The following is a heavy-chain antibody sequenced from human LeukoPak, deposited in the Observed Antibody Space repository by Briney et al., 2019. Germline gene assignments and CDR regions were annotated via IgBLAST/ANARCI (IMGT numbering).Heavy chain of an antibody. D-gene: IGHD6-19*01. Sequence: GGSLRLSCAASGFTFSDYWLSWVRQAPGKGLEWVSAISGSGGSTYYADSVKGRFTISRDNSKNTLYLQMNSLRAEDTAVYYCAKDGYSSAWLPYYWGQGTLVTVSS. V-gene: IGHV3-23*01. CDR1: GFTFSDYW. J-gene: IGHJ4*02. CDR2: ISGSGGST. CDR3: AKDGYSSAWLPYY.